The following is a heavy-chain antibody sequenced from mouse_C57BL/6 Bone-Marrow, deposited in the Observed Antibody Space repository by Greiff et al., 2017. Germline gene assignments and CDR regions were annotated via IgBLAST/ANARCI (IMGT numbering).Heavy chain of an antibody. CDR1: GYSFTSYY. V-gene: IGHV1-66*01. D-gene: IGHD2-4*01. CDR3: AGDYDYDDWFAY. J-gene: IGHJ3*01. CDR2: IYPGSGNT. Sequence: VQLQQSGPELVKPGASVKISCKASGYSFTSYYIHWVKQRPGQGLEWIGWIYPGSGNTKYNEKFKGKATLTADTSSSTAYMQLSSLTSEDSAVYYCAGDYDYDDWFAYWGQGTLVTVSA.